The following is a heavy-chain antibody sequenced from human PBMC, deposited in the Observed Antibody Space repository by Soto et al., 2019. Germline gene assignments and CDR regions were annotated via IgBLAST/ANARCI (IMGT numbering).Heavy chain of an antibody. V-gene: IGHV3-23*01. Sequence: EVQLLESGGGLVQPGGSLRLSCAASGFSFSTYAMTWVRQAPGRGLEWVSSITASADYAYYADSVKGRFTISRDNSKNTLYLQMNNLRAGDTAVYYCAKDLMVYAISHPDPWGQGTLVTVSS. D-gene: IGHD2-8*02. J-gene: IGHJ5*02. CDR2: ITASADYA. CDR3: AKDLMVYAISHPDP. CDR1: GFSFSTYA.